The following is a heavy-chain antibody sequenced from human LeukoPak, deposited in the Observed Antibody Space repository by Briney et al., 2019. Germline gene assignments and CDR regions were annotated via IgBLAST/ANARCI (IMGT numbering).Heavy chain of an antibody. CDR3: AVDHTEEDYFDY. Sequence: PSGTLSLTCAVSGGSISSGGYSWSWIRQPPGKGLEWIGYIYHSGSTYYNPSLKSRVTISVDRSKNQFSLKLSSVTAADTAVYYCAVDHTEEDYFDYWGQGTLVTVSS. D-gene: IGHD1-14*01. V-gene: IGHV4-30-2*01. J-gene: IGHJ4*02. CDR1: GGSISSGGYS. CDR2: IYHSGST.